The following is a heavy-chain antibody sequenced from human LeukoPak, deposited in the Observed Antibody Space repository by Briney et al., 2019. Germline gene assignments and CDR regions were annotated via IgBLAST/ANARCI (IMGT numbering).Heavy chain of an antibody. CDR1: GYSFSDFW. CDR2: IYPGDSDT. Sequence: GESLKISCKGSGYSFSDFWIVWVRQMPGQGLEWMGIIYPGDSDTRYSPSFQGQVTISADKSISTAYLQWSSLKASDTAMYYCARHTGGVPIQLDVWGKGTTVTVSS. J-gene: IGHJ6*04. CDR3: ARHTGGVPIQLDV. D-gene: IGHD5-18*01. V-gene: IGHV5-51*01.